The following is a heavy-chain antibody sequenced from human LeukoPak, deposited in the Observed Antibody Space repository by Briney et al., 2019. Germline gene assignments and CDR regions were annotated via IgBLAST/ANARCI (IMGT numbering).Heavy chain of an antibody. CDR3: ARESGYYYEDAFDI. CDR1: GFTFSSFE. V-gene: IGHV3-48*03. CDR2: ISSSGSTI. Sequence: GGSLRLSCAAPGFTFSSFEMNWVRQAPGKGLEWVSYISSSGSTIYYADSVKGRFTISRDNAKNSLYLQMNSLRAEDTAVYYCARESGYYYEDAFDIWRQGTMVTVSS. D-gene: IGHD3-22*01. J-gene: IGHJ3*02.